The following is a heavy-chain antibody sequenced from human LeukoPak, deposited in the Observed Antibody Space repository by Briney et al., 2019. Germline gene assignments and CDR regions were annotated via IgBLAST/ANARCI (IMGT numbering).Heavy chain of an antibody. CDR1: GFTFGTYW. CDR2: INSDGSST. CDR3: ATTYYYDSSGYAGY. Sequence: GGSLRLSCAAPGFTFGTYWTHWVRQAPGKGLVWVSRINSDGSSTSYADSVKGRFTISRDNAKNTLYLQMNSLGAEDTAVYYCATTYYYDSSGYAGYWGQGTLVTVSS. V-gene: IGHV3-74*01. D-gene: IGHD3-22*01. J-gene: IGHJ4*02.